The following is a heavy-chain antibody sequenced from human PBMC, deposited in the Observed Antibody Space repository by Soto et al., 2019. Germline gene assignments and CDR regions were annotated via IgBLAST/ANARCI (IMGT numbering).Heavy chain of an antibody. J-gene: IGHJ6*04. V-gene: IGHV3-30*18. CDR3: AKDLQSYGDYDYYCYGMDV. Sequence: QVQLVESGGGEVQPGRSLTISCAASGFTFSTYGMHWVRQTPGKGLEWVAVISYDGTNKFYSDSVKGRFTISRDNFKNTLTLQMNSLRADDTAVYSCAKDLQSYGDYDYYCYGMDVWGIGTRGTVSS. CDR1: GFTFSTYG. D-gene: IGHD4-17*01. CDR2: ISYDGTNK.